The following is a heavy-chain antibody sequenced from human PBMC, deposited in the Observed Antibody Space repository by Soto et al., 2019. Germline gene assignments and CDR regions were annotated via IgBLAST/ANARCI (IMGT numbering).Heavy chain of an antibody. V-gene: IGHV3-30-3*01. D-gene: IGHD1-26*01. J-gene: IGHJ4*02. CDR2: ILSDGSNK. Sequence: QVQLVESGGGVVQPGRSLRLSCAVSGFTLSSHAMHWVRQAPGKGLEWVALILSDGSNKYYADSVKGRFTTSRHNSKNTMYLQMNSLSVEDTAVYYCARDDEGGSDCDLGYWGQGALVTVSS. CDR1: GFTLSSHA. CDR3: ARDDEGGSDCDLGY.